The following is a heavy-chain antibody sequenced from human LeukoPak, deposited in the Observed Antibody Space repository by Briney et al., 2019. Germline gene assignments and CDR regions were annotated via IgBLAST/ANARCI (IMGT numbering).Heavy chain of an antibody. Sequence: PGGSLRLSCAASGFTFSSYAMSWVRQAPGKGLEWVSAISGSGGSTYYADSVKGRFTISRDNAKNSLYLQMNSLRAEDTAVYYCARGIVGATSPGYWGQGTLVTVSS. CDR2: ISGSGGST. J-gene: IGHJ4*02. CDR3: ARGIVGATSPGY. D-gene: IGHD1-26*01. V-gene: IGHV3-23*01. CDR1: GFTFSSYA.